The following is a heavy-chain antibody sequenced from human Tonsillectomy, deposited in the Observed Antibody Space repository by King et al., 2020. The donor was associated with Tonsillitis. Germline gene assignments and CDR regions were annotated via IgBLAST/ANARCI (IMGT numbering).Heavy chain of an antibody. J-gene: IGHJ4*02. CDR1: GFTFSSYS. Sequence: VQLVESGGGLVKPGGSLRLSCAASGFTFSSYSMNWVRQAPGKGLEWVSSISGSSYIYYADSVKGRFTISRDNAKNSLYLQMNSLRAEDTAVYYCAGERGYSYGYDFDYWGQGTLVTVSS. CDR2: ISGSSYI. V-gene: IGHV3-21*01. CDR3: AGERGYSYGYDFDY. D-gene: IGHD5-18*01.